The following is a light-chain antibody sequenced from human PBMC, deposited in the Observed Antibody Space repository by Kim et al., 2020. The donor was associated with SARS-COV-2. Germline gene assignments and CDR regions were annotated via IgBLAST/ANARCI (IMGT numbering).Light chain of an antibody. V-gene: IGKV1-39*01. Sequence: ASIGDRVVVTCRASQSINTRLNWYQQDPGHAPQLLISAASRLESGVPARFSGSGAGTDFTLTIRDLQPEDFGIYFCQQTDITPWTFGQGTKVDIK. CDR1: QSINTR. J-gene: IGKJ1*01. CDR2: AAS. CDR3: QQTDITPWT.